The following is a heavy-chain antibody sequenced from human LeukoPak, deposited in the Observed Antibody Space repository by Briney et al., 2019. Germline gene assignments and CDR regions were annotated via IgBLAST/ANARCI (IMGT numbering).Heavy chain of an antibody. J-gene: IGHJ6*03. CDR3: ARGYFDWFGNYMDV. Sequence: GGSLRLSCAASGFTFSSYSMNWVRQAPGKGLEWVSSISSSSSYIYYADSVKGRFTISRDNAKNSLYLQMNSLRAEDTAVYYCARGYFDWFGNYMDVWGKGTTVTVSS. V-gene: IGHV3-21*01. D-gene: IGHD3-9*01. CDR1: GFTFSSYS. CDR2: ISSSSSYI.